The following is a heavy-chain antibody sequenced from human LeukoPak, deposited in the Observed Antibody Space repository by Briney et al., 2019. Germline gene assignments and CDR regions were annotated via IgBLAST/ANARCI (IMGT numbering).Heavy chain of an antibody. Sequence: PGGSLRLSCAASGFTFSSYAMHWVRQAPGKGLEWVAGISYDGSNKYYADSVKGRFTISRDNSKNTLYLQMNSLRAEDTAVYYCARVIGMIVVVHDAFDIWGQGTMVTVSS. CDR1: GFTFSSYA. V-gene: IGHV3-30*04. J-gene: IGHJ3*02. CDR2: ISYDGSNK. D-gene: IGHD3-22*01. CDR3: ARVIGMIVVVHDAFDI.